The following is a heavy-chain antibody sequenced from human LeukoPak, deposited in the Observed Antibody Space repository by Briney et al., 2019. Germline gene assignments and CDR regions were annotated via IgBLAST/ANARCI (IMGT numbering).Heavy chain of an antibody. Sequence: QTGGSLRLSCAASGFTLSSYWMSWVRQAPGKGLEWVANIKQDGSAIYYVDSVKGRFTISRDNAKNSLYLQMNSLRAEDTAVYYCAKCNGVTCYSSSDYWGQGTLVTVSS. CDR1: GFTLSSYW. D-gene: IGHD2-15*01. CDR3: AKCNGVTCYSSSDY. CDR2: IKQDGSAI. V-gene: IGHV3-7*03. J-gene: IGHJ4*02.